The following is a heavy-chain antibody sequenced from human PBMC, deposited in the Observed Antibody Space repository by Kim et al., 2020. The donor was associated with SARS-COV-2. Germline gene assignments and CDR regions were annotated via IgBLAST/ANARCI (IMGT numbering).Heavy chain of an antibody. Sequence: GSTYYNPSLKSRVTISVDTSKNPFSLKLSSVTAADTAVYYCARDYSSGLYWGQGTLVTVSS. CDR2: GST. CDR3: ARDYSSGLY. D-gene: IGHD6-19*01. J-gene: IGHJ4*02. V-gene: IGHV4-39*07.